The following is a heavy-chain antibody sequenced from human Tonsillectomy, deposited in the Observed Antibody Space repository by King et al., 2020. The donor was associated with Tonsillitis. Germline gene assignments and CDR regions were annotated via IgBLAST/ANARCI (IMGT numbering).Heavy chain of an antibody. V-gene: IGHV4-31*03. CDR3: ARGGYTVNNYFDY. CDR2: IYYSGST. CDR1: GGSISSGTYY. D-gene: IGHD4-17*01. Sequence: VQLQESGPGLVKPSQILSLTCTVSGGSISSGTYYWSWIRQHPGKGLEWIGYIYYSGSTFYKPSLKSRVTISVDTSKNQFSLKLSSVTAADTAVYYCARGGYTVNNYFDYWGQGTLVTVSS. J-gene: IGHJ4*02.